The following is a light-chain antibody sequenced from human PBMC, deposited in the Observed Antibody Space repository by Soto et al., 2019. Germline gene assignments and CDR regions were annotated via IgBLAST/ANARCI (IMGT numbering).Light chain of an antibody. V-gene: IGLV2-14*01. CDR2: EVS. CDR1: SSDVGGYNY. CDR3: SSYTRSNFCV. Sequence: QSALTQPASVSVSPGQSITISCTGTSSDVGGYNYVSWYQQHPGKAPKLMIYEVSNRPSGISNRFSGSKSGNTASLTSSGLHAEDEADYYCSSYTRSNFCVFGAGTKLTVL. J-gene: IGLJ3*02.